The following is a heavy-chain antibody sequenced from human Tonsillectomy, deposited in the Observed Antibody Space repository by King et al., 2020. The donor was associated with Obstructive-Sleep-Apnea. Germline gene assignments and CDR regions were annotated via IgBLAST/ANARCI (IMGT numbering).Heavy chain of an antibody. D-gene: IGHD6-19*01. CDR3: AKVGSGQWLVRHFVY. V-gene: IGHV3-23*04. Sequence: VQLVESGGGLVQRGGSLRLSCAASGFTFSSYAMSWVRQAPGKGLEWVSVSSSSGGSTYYADSVKGRFTISRDNSKNTLYLQMNSLRAEDTVVYYCAKVGSGQWLVRHFVYWGQGTLVTVSS. CDR2: SSSSGGST. J-gene: IGHJ4*02. CDR1: GFTFSSYA.